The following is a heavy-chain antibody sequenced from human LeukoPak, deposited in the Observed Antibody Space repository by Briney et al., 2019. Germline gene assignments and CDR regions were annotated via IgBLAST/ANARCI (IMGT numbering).Heavy chain of an antibody. D-gene: IGHD6-19*01. J-gene: IGHJ4*02. CDR2: IYYSGST. V-gene: IGHV4-39*07. Sequence: SETLSLTCTVSGGSISSSSYYWGWIRQPPGKGLEWIGSIYYSGSTYYNPSLKSRVTISVDTSKNQFSLKLSSVTAADTAVYYCARHSSGWYHYFDYWGQGTLVTVSS. CDR1: GGSISSSSYY. CDR3: ARHSSGWYHYFDY.